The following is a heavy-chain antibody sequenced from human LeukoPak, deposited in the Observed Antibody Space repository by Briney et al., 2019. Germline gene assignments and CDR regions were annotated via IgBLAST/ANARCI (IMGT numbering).Heavy chain of an antibody. D-gene: IGHD2-8*01. CDR2: IYYSGST. CDR3: SRENGAFSPFGY. CDR1: GGSISSSSYS. J-gene: IGHJ4*02. V-gene: IGHV4-39*07. Sequence: SETLSHTCTVSGGSISSSSYSWGWIRQPPGKGLEWIGIIYYSGSTYYSPSLKSRVTVSLDKSKNQLSLNLTSVTAADTAVYYCSRENGAFSPFGYWGQGTLVTVLS.